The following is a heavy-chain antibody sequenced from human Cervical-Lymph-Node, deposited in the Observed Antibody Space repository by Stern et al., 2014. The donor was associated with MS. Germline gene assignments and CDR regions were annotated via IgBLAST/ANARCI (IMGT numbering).Heavy chain of an antibody. J-gene: IGHJ3*01. Sequence: VQLVEFWGGAVQFGRSLRLSCAASGFTFSNFGMHWVRQAPGKGLEWVALISYDGRNEYYADSVKGRFTISRDDSKNTLYLQLNSLRPEDTAVYYCAKGRTVAGKGVGAFDVWGQGTLVTVSS. D-gene: IGHD6-19*01. CDR2: ISYDGRNE. CDR3: AKGRTVAGKGVGAFDV. CDR1: GFTFSNFG. V-gene: IGHV3-30*18.